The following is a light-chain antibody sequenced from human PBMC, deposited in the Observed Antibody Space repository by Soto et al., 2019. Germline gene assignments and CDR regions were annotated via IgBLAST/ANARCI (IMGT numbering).Light chain of an antibody. V-gene: IGLV2-8*01. J-gene: IGLJ2*01. CDR1: SSDVGGYKY. CDR3: SSYVGGNNLI. Sequence: QSALTQPPSASGSPGQSVTISCTGTSSDVGGYKYVSWYQQDPGKAPKLLMSEVDQRPSGVPDRFSRSKSGNTASLTVSGLKADDEADYYCSSYVGGNNLIFGGGTKLTVL. CDR2: EVD.